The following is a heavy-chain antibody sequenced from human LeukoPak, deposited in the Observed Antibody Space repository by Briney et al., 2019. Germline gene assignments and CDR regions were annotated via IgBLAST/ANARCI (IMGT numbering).Heavy chain of an antibody. V-gene: IGHV3-30-3*01. CDR1: GFTFSSYA. Sequence: PGRSLRLSCAAAGFTFSSYAMHWVRQAPGKGLEGVAVISYDGSNKYYADSVKGRFTISRDNSKNTLYLQMNSLRAEDTAVYYCARDLVGHPPEYYFDYWGQGTLVTVSS. D-gene: IGHD2-2*01. J-gene: IGHJ4*02. CDR3: ARDLVGHPPEYYFDY. CDR2: ISYDGSNK.